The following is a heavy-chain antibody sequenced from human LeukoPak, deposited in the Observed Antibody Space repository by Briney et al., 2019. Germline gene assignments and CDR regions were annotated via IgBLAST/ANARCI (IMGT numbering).Heavy chain of an antibody. CDR1: GYTFTSYG. J-gene: IGHJ4*02. D-gene: IGHD6-19*01. V-gene: IGHV1-18*01. CDR3: ARDLRSGWYSIDFDY. Sequence: ASVKVSCKASGYTFTSYGISWVRQAPGQGLEWMGWISAYNGNTNYAQKLQGRVTMTTDTSTSTAYMELRSLRSDDTAVYYFARDLRSGWYSIDFDYWGQGTLVTVSS. CDR2: ISAYNGNT.